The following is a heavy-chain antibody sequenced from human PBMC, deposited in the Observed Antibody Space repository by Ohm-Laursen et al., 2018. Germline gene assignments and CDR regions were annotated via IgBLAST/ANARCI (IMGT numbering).Heavy chain of an antibody. Sequence: SVKVSCKASGYTFTSYGISWVRQAPGQGLEWMGWISAYNGNTNYAQKLQGRVTMTTDTSTSTAYMELRSLGSDDTAVYYCARDLYCSGGSCYFQGVYYYYGMDVWGQGTTVTVSS. CDR3: ARDLYCSGGSCYFQGVYYYYGMDV. D-gene: IGHD2-15*01. V-gene: IGHV1-18*01. CDR2: ISAYNGNT. J-gene: IGHJ6*02. CDR1: GYTFTSYG.